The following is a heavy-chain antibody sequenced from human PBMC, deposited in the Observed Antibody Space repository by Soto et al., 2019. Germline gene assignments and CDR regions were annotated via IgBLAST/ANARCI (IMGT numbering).Heavy chain of an antibody. CDR3: AKFSSLDRSERGGGYYFGY. CDR2: INYRGDST. J-gene: IGHJ4*01. CDR1: GFTFSAYA. D-gene: IGHD3-16*01. V-gene: IGHV3-23*01. Sequence: PGGSLRLSCAASGFTFSAYAVSWVRQAPGKGLEWVSTINYRGDSTHYADSVKGRFTFSRDNAKNTLYLQMNSLRVEDTAIYYCAKFSSLDRSERGGGYYFGYWGRGTLVGVSS.